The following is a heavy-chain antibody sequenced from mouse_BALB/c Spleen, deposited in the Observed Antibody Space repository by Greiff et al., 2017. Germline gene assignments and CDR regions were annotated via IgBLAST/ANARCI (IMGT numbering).Heavy chain of an antibody. Sequence: VKLQESGPELVRPGVSVKISCKGSSYTFTDYAMHWVKQSHAKSLEWIGVISTYYGNTNYNQKFKGKATMTVDKSSSTAYMELARLTSEDSAVYYCARAPLNWDYFDYWGQGTTLTVSS. D-gene: IGHD4-1*01. CDR3: ARAPLNWDYFDY. J-gene: IGHJ2*01. CDR1: SYTFTDYA. CDR2: ISTYYGNT. V-gene: IGHV1-67*01.